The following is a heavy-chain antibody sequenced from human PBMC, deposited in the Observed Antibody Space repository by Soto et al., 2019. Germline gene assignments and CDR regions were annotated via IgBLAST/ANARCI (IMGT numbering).Heavy chain of an antibody. J-gene: IGHJ4*02. CDR2: IFYSGST. CDR3: ARDRGNGIDY. CDR1: GGSISSGDYY. D-gene: IGHD1-1*01. V-gene: IGHV4-30-4*01. Sequence: QVQLQESGPGLVKPSQTLSLTCTVSGGSISSGDYYWNWIRQPPGKGLEWIGHIFYSGSTYYNPSLKSRIPISIDTYKNQFSLKLSSVTAADTAVYYCARDRGNGIDYWGQGTLVTVSS.